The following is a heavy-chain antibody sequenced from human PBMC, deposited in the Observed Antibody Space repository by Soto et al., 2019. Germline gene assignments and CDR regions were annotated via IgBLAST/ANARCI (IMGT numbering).Heavy chain of an antibody. J-gene: IGHJ6*02. Sequence: SETLSLTCTVSGGSISSGGYYWSWIRQHPGRGLEWIGSIYYSGSTYYNPSLKSRVTISVDTSKNQFSLKLSSVTAADTAVYYCARHYDFWSGYPVLRVLGNYYCMDGWGQGTTVTVSS. CDR1: GGSISSGGYY. CDR3: ARHYDFWSGYPVLRVLGNYYCMDG. CDR2: IYYSGST. V-gene: IGHV4-39*01. D-gene: IGHD3-3*01.